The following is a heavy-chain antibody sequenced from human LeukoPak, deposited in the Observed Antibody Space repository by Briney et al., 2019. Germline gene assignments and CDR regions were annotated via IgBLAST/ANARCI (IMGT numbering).Heavy chain of an antibody. Sequence: GGSLRLSCAASGFTFSSYWMNWVRQAPGKGLEWVSYIISSSSTIYYADPVKGRFTIFRDNAKNSLYLQMNSLRADDTAVYYCARAVGHGSGSPRMDVWGNGTTVTVSS. D-gene: IGHD3-10*01. V-gene: IGHV3-48*01. CDR3: ARAVGHGSGSPRMDV. J-gene: IGHJ6*04. CDR2: IISSSSTI. CDR1: GFTFSSYW.